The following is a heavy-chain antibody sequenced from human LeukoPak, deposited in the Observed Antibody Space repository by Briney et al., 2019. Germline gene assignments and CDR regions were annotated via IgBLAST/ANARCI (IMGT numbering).Heavy chain of an antibody. CDR1: GGTFSSYA. CDR3: ARVARIAARLDYYYYYYMDV. V-gene: IGHV1-69*05. J-gene: IGHJ6*03. D-gene: IGHD6-6*01. Sequence: SVKVSCKASGGTFSSYAISWVRQAPGQGLEWMGGIIPIFGAANYAQKFQGRVTITTDESTSTAYMELSSLRSEDTAVYYCARVARIAARLDYYYYYYMDVWGKGTTVTVSS. CDR2: IIPIFGAA.